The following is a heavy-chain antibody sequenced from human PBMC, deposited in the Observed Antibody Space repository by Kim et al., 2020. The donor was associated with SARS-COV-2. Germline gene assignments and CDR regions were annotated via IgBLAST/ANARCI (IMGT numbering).Heavy chain of an antibody. CDR3: ATGDLRYFDWSSFDY. D-gene: IGHD3-9*01. Sequence: KFQGRVTITADGSTSTAYMELSSLRSEDTAVYYCATGDLRYFDWSSFDYWGQGTLVTVSS. J-gene: IGHJ4*02. V-gene: IGHV1-69*01.